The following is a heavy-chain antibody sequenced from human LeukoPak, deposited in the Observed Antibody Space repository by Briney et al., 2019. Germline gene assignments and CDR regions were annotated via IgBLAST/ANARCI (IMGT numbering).Heavy chain of an antibody. D-gene: IGHD3-22*01. CDR2: IRYDGSDK. CDR3: AKDRMPRDSSGYWCYFDY. J-gene: IGHJ4*02. CDR1: GFTFSSYG. Sequence: PGGSLRLSCAASGFTFSSYGMHWVRQAPGKGLEWVAFIRYDGSDKYYADSVKGRFILSRDNSRNTLSLEMNSLRAEDTAVYYCAKDRMPRDSSGYWCYFDYWGQGTLVTVSS. V-gene: IGHV3-30*02.